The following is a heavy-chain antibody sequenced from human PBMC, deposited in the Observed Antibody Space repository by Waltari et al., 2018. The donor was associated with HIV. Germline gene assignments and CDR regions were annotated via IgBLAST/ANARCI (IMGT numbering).Heavy chain of an antibody. V-gene: IGHV5-51*01. Sequence: EVQLAQSGAEGNTPGESLTISSKGSGYSFNSYSICWLRQLPGHGLEWMGIIYPGDSDTRYSPSFQGQVTISADKSISTAYLQWSSLKASDTAMYYCARLGPTLGSSSFRGWFDPWGQGTLVTVSS. CDR2: IYPGDSDT. J-gene: IGHJ5*02. CDR3: ARLGPTLGSSSFRGWFDP. D-gene: IGHD6-6*01. CDR1: GYSFNSYS.